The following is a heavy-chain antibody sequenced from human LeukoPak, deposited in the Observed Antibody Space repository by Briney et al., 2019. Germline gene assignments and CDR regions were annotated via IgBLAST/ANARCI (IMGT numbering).Heavy chain of an antibody. Sequence: PGRSLRLSCAASGFTFDDYAMHWVRHAPGKGVEWASGISWNSGSISYADSVKGRFSISRDNAKNSLYLQMNSLRAEDPALYYCAKELTYYYDSSGYAGPFDYWGQGTLVTVSS. CDR2: ISWNSGSI. J-gene: IGHJ4*02. V-gene: IGHV3-9*01. CDR1: GFTFDDYA. CDR3: AKELTYYYDSSGYAGPFDY. D-gene: IGHD3-22*01.